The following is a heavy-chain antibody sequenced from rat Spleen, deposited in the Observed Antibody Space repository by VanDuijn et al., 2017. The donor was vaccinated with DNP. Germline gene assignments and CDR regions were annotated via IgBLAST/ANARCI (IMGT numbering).Heavy chain of an antibody. CDR3: ARVGDYHDGGDGDVLDV. CDR2: ITPSGGTT. J-gene: IGHJ4*01. CDR1: GFTFNNHW. Sequence: EVQLVESGGDLVQPGRSLKLSCVASGFTFNNHWMTWIRQVPGKGLEWVASITPSGGTTSYPDSVKGRFTISRDDAKNTLSLQMNSLRSEDTATYYCARVGDYHDGGDGDVLDVWGQGTSVTVSS. D-gene: IGHD1-12*02. V-gene: IGHV5-31*01.